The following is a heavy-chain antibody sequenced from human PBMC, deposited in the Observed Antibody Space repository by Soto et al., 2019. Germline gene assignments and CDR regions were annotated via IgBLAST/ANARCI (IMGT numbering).Heavy chain of an antibody. CDR2: IYDSGIT. CDR1: GGSVGSGEYY. CDR3: ARDVAHGYTENG. D-gene: IGHD5-18*01. J-gene: IGHJ3*01. Sequence: QVQLQESGPGLLKPSQTLSLACTVSGGSVGSGEYYYSWIRQPPGKGLEWLGYIYDSGITNYTPSLIGRVTMSLDRSNNQVSLKLSSVTATYTAVYFCARDVAHGYTENGWCQGTIVTVYS. V-gene: IGHV4-30-4*01.